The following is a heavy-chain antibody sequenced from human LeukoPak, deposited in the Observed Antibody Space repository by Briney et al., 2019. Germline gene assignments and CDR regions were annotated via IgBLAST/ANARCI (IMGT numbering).Heavy chain of an antibody. D-gene: IGHD3-10*01. CDR1: GFPFSAYA. CDR3: ARDPYYGSGAPDDY. CDR2: IWYDGSRK. J-gene: IGHJ4*02. Sequence: GGSPKLSCAASGFPFSAYAMHWVRQAPGKGLEWVAVIWYDGSRKIYANSVKGRFTISRDNSKNALYLQMDSLRAEDTAVYYCARDPYYGSGAPDDYWGQGTLVTVSS. V-gene: IGHV3-33*08.